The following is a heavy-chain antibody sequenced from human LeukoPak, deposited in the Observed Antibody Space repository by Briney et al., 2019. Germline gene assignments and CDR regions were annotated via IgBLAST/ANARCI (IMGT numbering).Heavy chain of an antibody. CDR2: ISGSDGST. V-gene: IGHV3-23*01. J-gene: IGHJ4*02. Sequence: PGGSLRLSCAASGFTFSSYGMSWVRQAPGKGLEWVSAISGSDGSTYYADSVKGRFTISRDNAKNTLYLQMNRLRAEDTAVYYCARVVGSSGWYLGYWGQGTLVTVSS. CDR3: ARVVGSSGWYLGY. CDR1: GFTFSSYG. D-gene: IGHD6-19*01.